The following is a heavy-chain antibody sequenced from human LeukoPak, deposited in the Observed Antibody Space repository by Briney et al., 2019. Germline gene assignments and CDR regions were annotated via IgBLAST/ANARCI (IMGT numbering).Heavy chain of an antibody. J-gene: IGHJ4*02. CDR1: GYTFTSYG. CDR3: AAQTDY. Sequence: ASVKVSCKASGYTFTSYGISWVRQAPGQGLEWMGGIIPIFGTANYAQKFQGRVTITTDESTSTAYMELSSLRSEDTAVYYCAAQTDYWGQGTLVTVSS. CDR2: IIPIFGTA. V-gene: IGHV1-69*05.